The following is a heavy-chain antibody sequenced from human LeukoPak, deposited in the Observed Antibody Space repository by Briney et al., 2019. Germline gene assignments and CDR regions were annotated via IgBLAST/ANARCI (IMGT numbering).Heavy chain of an antibody. CDR3: ARIYYGSGSSAFDI. CDR1: GFTFSSYS. Sequence: NPGGSLRLSCAASGFTFSSYSMNWVRQAPGKGLEWVSSISSSSSYIYYADSVKGRFTIPRDNAKNSLYLQMNSLRAEDTAVYYCARIYYGSGSSAFDIWGQGTMVTVSS. D-gene: IGHD3-10*01. V-gene: IGHV3-21*01. J-gene: IGHJ3*02. CDR2: ISSSSSYI.